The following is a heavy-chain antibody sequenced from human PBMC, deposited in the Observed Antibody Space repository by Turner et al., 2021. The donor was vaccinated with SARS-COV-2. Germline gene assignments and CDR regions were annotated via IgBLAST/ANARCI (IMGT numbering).Heavy chain of an antibody. CDR1: GGSISSSRYY. CDR3: ARHSPELRGDYFDY. D-gene: IGHD1-26*01. V-gene: IGHV4-39*01. Sequence: QLQLQESGPGLVKPSETLSLTCTVSGGSISSSRYYWGWIRQPPGKGLEWIGYSYYSGSTYYNPSLKSRVTISVDTSKNQFSLKLSSVTAADTAVYYCARHSPELRGDYFDYWGQGTLVTVSS. CDR2: SYYSGST. J-gene: IGHJ4*02.